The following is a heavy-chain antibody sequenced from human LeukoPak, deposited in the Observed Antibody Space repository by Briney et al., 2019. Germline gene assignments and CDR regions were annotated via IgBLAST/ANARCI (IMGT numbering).Heavy chain of an antibody. J-gene: IGHJ4*02. CDR3: ANENYYDSSAYLDY. CDR1: GFTFSSYA. D-gene: IGHD3-22*01. Sequence: GRSLRLSCAASGFTFSSYAMHWVRQAPGKGLEWVAVISYDGSNKYYADSVKGRVTISRDNSKNTLYLQMNSLRAEDTAVYYCANENYYDSSAYLDYWGQGTLVTVSS. CDR2: ISYDGSNK. V-gene: IGHV3-30*18.